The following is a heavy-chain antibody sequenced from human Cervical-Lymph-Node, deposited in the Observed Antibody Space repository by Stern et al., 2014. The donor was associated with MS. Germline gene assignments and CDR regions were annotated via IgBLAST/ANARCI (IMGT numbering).Heavy chain of an antibody. D-gene: IGHD1-14*01. J-gene: IGHJ5*02. CDR1: EYNFNTHW. CDR3: ARHGGPNWNHEAHNWFDP. V-gene: IGHV5-51*03. CDR2: IYSGNSDT. Sequence: EVQLVESGAEVEKPGESLKISCKGSEYNFNTHWIPWVRQMPGKGLEWLGNIYSGNSDTSYNPSLQGQVSISADKSITTAYLHFSSLKASDSAMYFCARHGGPNWNHEAHNWFDPWGQGTLVTVSS.